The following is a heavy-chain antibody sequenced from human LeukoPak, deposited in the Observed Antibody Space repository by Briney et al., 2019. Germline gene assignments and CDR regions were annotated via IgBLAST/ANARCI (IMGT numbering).Heavy chain of an antibody. D-gene: IGHD3-9*01. V-gene: IGHV1-2*02. CDR1: GYTFTGYY. J-gene: IGHJ4*02. Sequence: ASVKVSCKASGYTFTGYYMHWVRQAPGQGLEWMGWINPNSGGTNYAQKFQGRVTMTRDTSISTAYMELSRLRSDDTAVYYCARGGRYYDILTGYYMASDFDHWGQGTLVTVSS. CDR3: ARGGRYYDILTGYYMASDFDH. CDR2: INPNSGGT.